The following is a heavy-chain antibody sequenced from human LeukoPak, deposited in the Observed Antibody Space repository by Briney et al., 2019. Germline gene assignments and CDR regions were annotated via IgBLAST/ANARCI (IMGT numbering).Heavy chain of an antibody. Sequence: PGGSLRLSCAASGFTFSNYAMHWVRQAPGKGLEWVAVISYDGSNKYYADSVKGRFTISRDNSKNTLYLQMNSLRAEDTAVYYCARNTYHIVVVTAIGYWGQGTLVTVSS. CDR3: ARNTYHIVVVTAIGY. CDR2: ISYDGSNK. V-gene: IGHV3-30-3*01. D-gene: IGHD2-21*02. CDR1: GFTFSNYA. J-gene: IGHJ4*02.